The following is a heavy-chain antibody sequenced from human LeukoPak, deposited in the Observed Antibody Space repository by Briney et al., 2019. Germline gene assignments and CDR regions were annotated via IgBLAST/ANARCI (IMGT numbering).Heavy chain of an antibody. D-gene: IGHD3-3*01. CDR1: GXSISSYY. V-gene: IGHV4-59*01. CDR2: IYYSGST. Sequence: SETLSLTCTVSGXSISSYYGSWIRQPPGKGLEWIGYIYYSGSTNYNPSPKSRVTISVDTSKNQFSLKLSSVTAPDTAVYYCAREGVRRDFWSGYFMGANYYGMDVWGQGTTVTVSS. CDR3: AREGVRRDFWSGYFMGANYYGMDV. J-gene: IGHJ6*02.